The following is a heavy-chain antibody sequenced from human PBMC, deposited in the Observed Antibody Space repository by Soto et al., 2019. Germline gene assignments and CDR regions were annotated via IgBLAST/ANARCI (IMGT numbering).Heavy chain of an antibody. J-gene: IGHJ4*02. D-gene: IGHD3-10*01. CDR3: ASTVGSGSPDFDY. CDR1: GASITSDGYY. V-gene: IGHV4-31*03. CDR2: IYYSGNS. Sequence: QVQLQESGPGLLKTSQTLALTCSVSGASITSDGYYWSWIRQFPGKGLEGIGHIYYSGNSYYNLSLGSRLLISVDTSKNQFSLKLSSVTAADTAVYYCASTVGSGSPDFDYWGQGILVTVSS.